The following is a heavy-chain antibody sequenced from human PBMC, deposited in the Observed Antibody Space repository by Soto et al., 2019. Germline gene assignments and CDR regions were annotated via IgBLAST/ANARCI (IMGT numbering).Heavy chain of an antibody. CDR3: AAGGGLPRYY. CDR2: IYHSGST. CDR1: GGSISSGGYS. D-gene: IGHD5-12*01. V-gene: IGHV4-30-2*01. J-gene: IGHJ4*02. Sequence: QLQLQESGSGLVKPSQTLSLTCAVSGGSISSGGYSWSWIRQPPGKGLEWIGYIYHSGSTYYNPSLKSRVTRSVARSKNQFSLKLSSVTAADTAVCYCAAGGGLPRYYWGQGTLVTVSS.